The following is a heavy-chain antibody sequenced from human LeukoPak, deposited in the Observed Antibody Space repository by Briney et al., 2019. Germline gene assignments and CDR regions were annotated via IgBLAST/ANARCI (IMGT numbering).Heavy chain of an antibody. D-gene: IGHD6-6*01. CDR3: ARDPHPYSSSRFDY. CDR2: INPNSGGT. J-gene: IGHJ4*02. V-gene: IGHV1-2*02. Sequence: EASVKVSCKASGYTFTGYYMHWVRQAPGQGLEWMGWINPNSGGTNYAQKFQGRVTMTRDTSISTAYMELSRLRSDDTAVYYCARDPHPYSSSRFDYWGQGTLVAVSS. CDR1: GYTFTGYY.